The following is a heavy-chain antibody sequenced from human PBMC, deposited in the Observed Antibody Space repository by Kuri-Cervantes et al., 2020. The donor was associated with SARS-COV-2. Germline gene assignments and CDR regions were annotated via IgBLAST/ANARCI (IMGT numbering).Heavy chain of an antibody. D-gene: IGHD6-19*01. CDR1: GGSISSSSYY. CDR3: ASPGYSSGWDEYFQH. Sequence: ESLKISCTVSGGSISSSSYYWGWIRQPPGKGLEWIGSIYYSGSTYYNPSLKSRVTISVDTSKNQFSLKLSSVTAADTAVYYCASPGYSSGWDEYFQHWGQGTLVTVSS. CDR2: IYYSGST. J-gene: IGHJ1*01. V-gene: IGHV4-39*01.